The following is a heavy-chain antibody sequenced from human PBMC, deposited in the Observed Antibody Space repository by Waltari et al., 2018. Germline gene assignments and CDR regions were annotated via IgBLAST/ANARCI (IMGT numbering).Heavy chain of an antibody. V-gene: IGHV4-34*01. D-gene: IGHD3-3*01. J-gene: IGHJ5*02. Sequence: QVQLQQWGAGLLKPSETLSLTCPVSGASFRSSYSGWVRHVPGKGLEWIGQIRHPGNTNYNPSLQSRVAISIDTSRNQFSLRVFSVTAADTGLYFCTRGGNYDFWSHSPFVDPWGQGTQVSVSS. CDR2: IRHPGNT. CDR1: GASFRSSY. CDR3: TRGGNYDFWSHSPFVDP.